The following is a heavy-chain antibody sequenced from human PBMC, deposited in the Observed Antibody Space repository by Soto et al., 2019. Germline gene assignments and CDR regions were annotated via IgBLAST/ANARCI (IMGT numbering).Heavy chain of an antibody. CDR1: GGSFRGYY. Sequence: QVPLQQWGAGLLKPSETLSLTCAVYGGSFRGYYWSWIRQTPGKGLEWIGEINHSGSTNYNPSLKSRVTISVDTSKNPFSLKLSSVTAADTAVYYCARTGYSSGWYKAAFDIWGQGTMVTVSS. V-gene: IGHV4-34*01. CDR2: INHSGST. D-gene: IGHD6-19*01. CDR3: ARTGYSSGWYKAAFDI. J-gene: IGHJ3*02.